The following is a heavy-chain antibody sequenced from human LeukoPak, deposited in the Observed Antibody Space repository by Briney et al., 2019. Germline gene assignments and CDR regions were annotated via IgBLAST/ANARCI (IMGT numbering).Heavy chain of an antibody. CDR3: ASGCGGDCYSTEYFQH. J-gene: IGHJ1*01. Sequence: PSETLSLTCTVSGGSISIGSYYWSWIRQPAGKGLEWIGRIYTSGSTNYNPSLKSRVTISVDTSKNQFSLKLSSVTAADTAVYYCASGCGGDCYSTEYFQHWGRGTLVTVSS. D-gene: IGHD2-21*01. CDR1: GGSISIGSYY. CDR2: IYTSGST. V-gene: IGHV4-61*02.